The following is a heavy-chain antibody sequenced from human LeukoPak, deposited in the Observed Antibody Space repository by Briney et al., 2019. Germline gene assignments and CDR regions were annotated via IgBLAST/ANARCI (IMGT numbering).Heavy chain of an antibody. CDR3: AKDPNGDYVGAFDM. CDR2: IHGSGIGK. D-gene: IGHD4-17*01. J-gene: IGHJ3*02. CDR1: GVTFSNYA. Sequence: GGSLRLSCTASGVTFSNYALTWVRQAPGRGLEWVSSIHGSGIGKYYADSVKGRFTISRDNSKNTLFLQMDSLRGEDTAVYHCAKDPNGDYVGAFDMWGPGTMVTVSS. V-gene: IGHV3-23*01.